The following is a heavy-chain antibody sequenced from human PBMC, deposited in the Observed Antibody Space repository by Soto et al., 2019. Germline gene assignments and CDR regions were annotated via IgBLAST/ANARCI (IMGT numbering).Heavy chain of an antibody. CDR2: IIPIFGTA. CDR3: ARDHMVRGVIRSYYYGMDV. D-gene: IGHD3-10*01. V-gene: IGHV1-69*01. CDR1: GGTFSSYA. J-gene: IGHJ6*02. Sequence: QVQLVQSGAEVKKPGSSVKVSCKASGGTFSSYAISWVRQAPGQGLEWMGGIIPIFGTANYAQKFQGRVTITADESTSTAYMELSSLRAEDTAVYYCARDHMVRGVIRSYYYGMDVWGQGTTVTVSS.